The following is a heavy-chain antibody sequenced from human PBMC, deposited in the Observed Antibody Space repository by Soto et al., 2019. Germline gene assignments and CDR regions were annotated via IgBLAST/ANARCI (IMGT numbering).Heavy chain of an antibody. CDR2: IFWDDDK. D-gene: IGHD2-15*01. Sequence: QITLKESGPTLVKPTQTLTLTCTFSGFSLSTSGVGVGWIRQPPGKALEWLAVIFWDDDKRYSPSLKSRLTITKDTSKNQVVLTMTNMDPVDTATYYCALRRYCSGGSCYDYWGQGTLVTVSS. V-gene: IGHV2-5*02. CDR3: ALRRYCSGGSCYDY. CDR1: GFSLSTSGVG. J-gene: IGHJ4*02.